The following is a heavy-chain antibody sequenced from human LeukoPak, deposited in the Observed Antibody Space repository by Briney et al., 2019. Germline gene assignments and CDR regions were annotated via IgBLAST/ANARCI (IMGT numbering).Heavy chain of an antibody. CDR3: ARRIAARRGEYYYYYMDV. Sequence: SETLSLTCNVSGGFIRSGTYYWGWIRQSPGKGLEWMGSIYSTGNTHYNPSLESRVTISVDTSKNQFSLKLSSVTAADTAVYYCARRIAARRGEYYYYYMDVWGKGTTVTVSS. CDR1: GGFIRSGTYY. D-gene: IGHD6-6*01. V-gene: IGHV4-39*07. J-gene: IGHJ6*03. CDR2: IYSTGNT.